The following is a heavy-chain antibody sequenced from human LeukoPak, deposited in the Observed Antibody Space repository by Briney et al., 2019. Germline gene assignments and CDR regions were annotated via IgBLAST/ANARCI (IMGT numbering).Heavy chain of an antibody. V-gene: IGHV3-7*01. CDR1: GFTFSTYW. Sequence: PGGSLRLSCAASGFTFSTYWMSWVRQAPGKGLEWVANIKQDGSRTNYVESVKGRVTISRDNAKNSVYMQMNSLRAEDTALYYCARDLRGFDYWGQGTLVTVSS. CDR2: IKQDGSRT. J-gene: IGHJ4*02. CDR3: ARDLRGFDY.